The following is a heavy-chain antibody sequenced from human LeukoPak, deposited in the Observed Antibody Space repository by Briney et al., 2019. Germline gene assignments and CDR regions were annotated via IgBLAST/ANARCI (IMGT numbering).Heavy chain of an antibody. CDR1: GGTFSSYA. J-gene: IGHJ4*02. CDR3: ARGSAGELLLDY. D-gene: IGHD3-10*01. Sequence: SVKVSFKASGGTFSSYAIGWVRQAPGQGLEWMGGIIPIFGTANYAQKFQGRVTITADESTSTAYMELSSLRSEDTAVYYCARGSAGELLLDYWGQGTLVTVSS. V-gene: IGHV1-69*01. CDR2: IIPIFGTA.